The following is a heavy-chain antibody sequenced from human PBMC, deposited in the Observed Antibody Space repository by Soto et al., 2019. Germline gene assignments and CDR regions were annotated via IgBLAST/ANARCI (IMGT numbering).Heavy chain of an antibody. CDR3: AASPPRYYFDY. J-gene: IGHJ4*02. CDR1: GYTFTSYA. CDR2: INAGNGNT. Sequence: ASVKVSCKASGYTFTSYAMHWVRQAPGQRLEWMGWINAGNGNTKYSQKFQGRVTITRDTSASTAYMELSSLRSGDTAVYYCAASPPRYYFDYWGQGTLVTVSS. V-gene: IGHV1-3*01.